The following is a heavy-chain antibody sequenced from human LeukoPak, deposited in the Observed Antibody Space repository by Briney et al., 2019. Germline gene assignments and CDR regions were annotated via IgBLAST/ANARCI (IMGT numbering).Heavy chain of an antibody. CDR1: GFTFSFYG. CDR3: ARARVRGVYLFDD. CDR2: ISHDGNNK. J-gene: IGHJ4*02. Sequence: GGSLRLSCAASGFTFSFYGMHWVRQAPGKGLEWVAVISHDGNNKDYADSVKGRFTISRDNPMNTLYLQMNSLRAEDTAVYYCARARVRGVYLFDDWGQGTPVTVSS. D-gene: IGHD3-10*01. V-gene: IGHV3-30*03.